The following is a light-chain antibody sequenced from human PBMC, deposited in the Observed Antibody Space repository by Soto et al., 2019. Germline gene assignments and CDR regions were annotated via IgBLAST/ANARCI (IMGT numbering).Light chain of an antibody. J-gene: IGKJ3*01. Sequence: DIQMTQSPSSLSASVGDRVTITCRESQGMSNYLAWYQQKPGKVPKLLIYAASTLQAGVPSLFSGSRSGTDFTRTISSLQPEDVATYYCQKYNSEATFGPGTKVDIK. CDR2: AAS. CDR3: QKYNSEAT. V-gene: IGKV1-27*01. CDR1: QGMSNY.